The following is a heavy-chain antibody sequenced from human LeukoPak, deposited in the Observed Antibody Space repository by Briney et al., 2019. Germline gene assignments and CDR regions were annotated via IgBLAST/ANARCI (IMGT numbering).Heavy chain of an antibody. J-gene: IGHJ4*02. CDR2: IIPIFGTA. CDR3: ALLSDCIGYCSRPDY. Sequence: EASVKVSCKASGGTFSSYAISWVRQAPGQGLEWMGGIIPIFGTANYAQKFQGTVTITTDESTSTAYMELSSLRSEDTAVYYCALLSDCIGYCSRPDYWGQGTLVTVSS. D-gene: IGHD2-2*01. V-gene: IGHV1-69*05. CDR1: GGTFSSYA.